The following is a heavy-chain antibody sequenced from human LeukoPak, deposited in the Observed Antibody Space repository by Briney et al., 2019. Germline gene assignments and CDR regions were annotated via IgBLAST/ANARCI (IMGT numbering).Heavy chain of an antibody. Sequence: SETLSLTCTVSGDSISSSSYYWSWIRQPAGKGLEWIVRIYTSGSTNYNPSLKSRVTISVDTSKNQFSLKLSSVTAADTAVYFCARAGGSYDSSGYYFKWGQGTLVTVSS. CDR2: IYTSGST. D-gene: IGHD3-22*01. CDR3: ARAGGSYDSSGYYFK. CDR1: GDSISSSSYY. J-gene: IGHJ4*02. V-gene: IGHV4-61*02.